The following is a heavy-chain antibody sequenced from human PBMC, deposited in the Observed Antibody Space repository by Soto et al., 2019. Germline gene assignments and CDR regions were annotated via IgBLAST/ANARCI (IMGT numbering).Heavy chain of an antibody. Sequence: GGSLRLSCAASGIKFSNYAMSWVRQAPGKGLEWVSLISATGGGAYYADSVKGRFTISRDNSHNTLYLQVHSLTAEDTAVYYCAKDRRAGGNSAFYFDFWGQGAQVTVSS. CDR1: GIKFSNYA. J-gene: IGHJ4*02. CDR3: AKDRRAGGNSAFYFDF. V-gene: IGHV3-23*01. D-gene: IGHD3-16*01. CDR2: ISATGGGA.